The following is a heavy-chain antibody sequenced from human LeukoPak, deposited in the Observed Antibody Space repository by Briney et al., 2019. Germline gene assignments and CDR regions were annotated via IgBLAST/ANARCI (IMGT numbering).Heavy chain of an antibody. CDR1: GFTFGSYD. CDR2: IRYDGSNK. V-gene: IGHV3-30*02. D-gene: IGHD3-10*01. J-gene: IGHJ6*03. CDR3: AKLLWFGELLSPYYYYYMDV. Sequence: PGGSLRLSCAASGFTFGSYDMHWVRQAPGKGLEWVAFIRYDGSNKYYADSVKGRFTISRDNSKNTLYLQMNSLRAEDTAVYYCAKLLWFGELLSPYYYYYMDVWGKGTTVTVSS.